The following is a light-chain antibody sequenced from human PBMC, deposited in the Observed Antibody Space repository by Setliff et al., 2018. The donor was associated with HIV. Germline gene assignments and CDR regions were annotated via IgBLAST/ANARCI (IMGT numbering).Light chain of an antibody. CDR1: SSDIGTYNL. J-gene: IGLJ1*01. CDR2: EVN. Sequence: QSALAQPASVSGSPGQSITISCTGTSSDIGTYNLVSWYQQHPGKAPKVIIYEVNKRPSGVSNRFSASKSGNTASLTISGLQAEDEAEYYCQSYDSSLSGDVFGTGTKVTVL. V-gene: IGLV2-23*02. CDR3: QSYDSSLSGDV.